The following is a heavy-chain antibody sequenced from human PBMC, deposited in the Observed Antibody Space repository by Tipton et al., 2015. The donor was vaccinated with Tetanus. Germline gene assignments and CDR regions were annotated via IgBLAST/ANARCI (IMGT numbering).Heavy chain of an antibody. Sequence: SLRLSCAASGFTFSSYAMHWVRQAPGKGLEWVAVISFDGSAKYYADSVKGRFTISRDNSKNTLYLQMNSLRAEDTAVYYCASYHGGGDYYDSSGYSIDYWGQGTLVTVSS. CDR1: GFTFSSYA. CDR2: ISFDGSAK. V-gene: IGHV3-30-3*01. CDR3: ASYHGGGDYYDSSGYSIDY. J-gene: IGHJ4*02. D-gene: IGHD3-22*01.